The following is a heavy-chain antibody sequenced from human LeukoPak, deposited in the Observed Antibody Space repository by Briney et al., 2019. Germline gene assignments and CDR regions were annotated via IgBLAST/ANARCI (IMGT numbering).Heavy chain of an antibody. CDR2: IYYSGST. D-gene: IGHD3-10*01. CDR1: GGSISSYY. J-gene: IGHJ6*03. Sequence: PSETLSLTCTVSGGSISSYYWSWIRQPPGKGLEWIGYIYYSGSTNYNPSLKSRVTISVDTSKNQFSLKLSSVTAADTAVYYCARGGDYYGSGSYYNSYYYYMDVWGKGTTVTISS. CDR3: ARGGDYYGSGSYYNSYYYYMDV. V-gene: IGHV4-59*01.